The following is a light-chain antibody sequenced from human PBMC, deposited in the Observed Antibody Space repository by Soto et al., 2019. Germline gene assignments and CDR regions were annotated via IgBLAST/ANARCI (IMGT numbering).Light chain of an antibody. CDR3: QQTYNTPIT. CDR2: FAS. Sequence: IQMTKSPSSLSATVRDRVTITCRASQSIRNYLNWYQQIPGKAPKLLIDFASSLQSGVPSRFSGSGSGTDFTLTITSLQPADFATYYCQQTYNTPITFGGGTNVDIK. CDR1: QSIRNY. J-gene: IGKJ4*01. V-gene: IGKV1-39*01.